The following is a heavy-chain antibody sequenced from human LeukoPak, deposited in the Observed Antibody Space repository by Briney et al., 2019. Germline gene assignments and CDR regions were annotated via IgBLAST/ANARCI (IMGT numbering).Heavy chain of an antibody. D-gene: IGHD6-19*01. CDR3: ARQIVQWPPARTQDY. J-gene: IGHJ4*02. CDR2: IYHSGST. CDR1: GYSISSGYY. V-gene: IGHV4-38-2*02. Sequence: SETLSLTCTVSGYSISSGYYWGWIRQPPGKGLEWIGSIYHSGSTYYNPSLKSRVTISVDTSKNQFSLKLSSVTAADTAVYYCARQIVQWPPARTQDYWGQGTLVTVSS.